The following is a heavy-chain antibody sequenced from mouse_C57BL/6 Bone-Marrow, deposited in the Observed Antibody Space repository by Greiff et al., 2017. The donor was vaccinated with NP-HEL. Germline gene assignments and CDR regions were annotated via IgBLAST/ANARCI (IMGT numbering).Heavy chain of an antibody. D-gene: IGHD1-1*01. J-gene: IGHJ3*01. Sequence: EVKLVESGGGLVQPGGSLSLSCAASGFTFTDYYMSWVRQPPGKALEWLGFIRNKANGYTTEYSASVKGRFTISRDNSQSILYLQMNALRAEDSATYYCARCGYYGSTPWFAYWGQGTLVTVSA. CDR3: ARCGYYGSTPWFAY. V-gene: IGHV7-3*01. CDR1: GFTFTDYY. CDR2: IRNKANGYTT.